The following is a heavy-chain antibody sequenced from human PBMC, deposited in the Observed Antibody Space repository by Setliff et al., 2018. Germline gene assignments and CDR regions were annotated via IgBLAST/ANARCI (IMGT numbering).Heavy chain of an antibody. J-gene: IGHJ5*02. V-gene: IGHV1-69*05. CDR2: IIPMFGTP. CDR3: ARSPAVLGIVYLDP. D-gene: IGHD2-15*01. Sequence: SVKVSCKASGATFSSHGISWVRQAPGQGLEWMGGIIPMFGTPAYAQKFQDRVAITTDESTSTAYMELDSLRSEDTAVYYCARSPAVLGIVYLDPWGQGTLVTVSS. CDR1: GATFSSHG.